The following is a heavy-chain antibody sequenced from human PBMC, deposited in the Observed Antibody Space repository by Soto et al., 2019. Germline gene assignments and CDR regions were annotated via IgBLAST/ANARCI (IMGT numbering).Heavy chain of an antibody. Sequence: ASVKVSFKASGYTFTRFSIHWLRRAPGQSLEWVGWINADNGNTKYAQKFQGRVTITRDRSASTTYMTLSSLRSEDTAVYYCATVDRNGVYGMDVWGQGTTVTVSS. CDR3: ATVDRNGVYGMDV. D-gene: IGHD2-21*01. CDR2: INADNGNT. J-gene: IGHJ6*02. CDR1: GYTFTRFS. V-gene: IGHV1-3*01.